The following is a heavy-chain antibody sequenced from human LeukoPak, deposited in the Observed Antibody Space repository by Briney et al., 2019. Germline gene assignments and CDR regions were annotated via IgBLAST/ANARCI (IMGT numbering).Heavy chain of an antibody. CDR1: GGSLSGYF. D-gene: IGHD3-16*01. Sequence: PSETLSLTCDVYGGSLSGYFWSWIRQPPGKGLEWIGEINDSGRTNYNPPLKSRVTISVDTSKNQFSLKLSSVTAADTAVYYCARRAYGITFGGVPPSYYYYMDVWGKGTTVTISS. V-gene: IGHV4-34*01. CDR3: ARRAYGITFGGVPPSYYYYMDV. J-gene: IGHJ6*03. CDR2: INDSGRT.